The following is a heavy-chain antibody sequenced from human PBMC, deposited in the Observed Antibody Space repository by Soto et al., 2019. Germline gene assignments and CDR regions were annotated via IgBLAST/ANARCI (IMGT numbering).Heavy chain of an antibody. J-gene: IGHJ6*02. D-gene: IGHD5-12*01. CDR2: INHSGST. Sequence: LSLTCAVYGGSFSGYYWSWIRQHPGKGLEWIGEINHSGSTNYNPSLKSRVTRSVDTSKNQFSLKLSSVTAADTAVYYCARHRYSYDPRDYYYGMDVCGPAPTAPVSS. CDR3: ARHRYSYDPRDYYYGMDV. V-gene: IGHV4-34*01. CDR1: GGSFSGYY.